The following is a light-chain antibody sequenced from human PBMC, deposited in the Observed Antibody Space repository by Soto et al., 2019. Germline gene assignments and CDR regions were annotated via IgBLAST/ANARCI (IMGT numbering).Light chain of an antibody. CDR3: QSYDSSLSGWV. J-gene: IGLJ2*01. V-gene: IGLV1-40*01. Sequence: QSVLTPPPSVSGAPGQRVTISCTGSSSNIGAGYDVHWYQQLPGTAPKLLIYGNSNRPSGVPDRFSGSKSGTSASLAITGLQAEDEAEYYCQSYDSSLSGWVFGGGTQLTVL. CDR2: GNS. CDR1: SSNIGAGYD.